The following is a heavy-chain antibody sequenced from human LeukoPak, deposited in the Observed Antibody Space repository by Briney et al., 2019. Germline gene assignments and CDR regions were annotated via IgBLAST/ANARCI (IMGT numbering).Heavy chain of an antibody. CDR2: IYYSGTS. CDR1: GGSINSSSYY. D-gene: IGHD6-6*01. V-gene: IGHV4-39*01. J-gene: IGHJ4*02. Sequence: SETLSLTCTVSGGSINSSSYYWGWIRQPPGKGLEWIGSIYYSGTSYYNPSLKSRVTISVDTSKNRFSLKLTSVTAADTAVYYCARQEGGAARGNFDYWGQGTLVTVSS. CDR3: ARQEGGAARGNFDY.